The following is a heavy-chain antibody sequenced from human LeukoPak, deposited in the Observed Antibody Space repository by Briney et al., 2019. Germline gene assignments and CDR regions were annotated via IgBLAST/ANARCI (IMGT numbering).Heavy chain of an antibody. J-gene: IGHJ6*02. Sequence: SSETLSLTCTVSGGSISSSSYYWGWIRQPPGKGLHWIGSIYYSGSTYYNPSLKSRVTISVDTSKNQFSLKLSSVTAADTAVYYCARTPRGIAAAPYYGMDVWGQGTTVTVSS. V-gene: IGHV4-39*07. D-gene: IGHD6-13*01. CDR2: IYYSGST. CDR3: ARTPRGIAAAPYYGMDV. CDR1: GGSISSSSYY.